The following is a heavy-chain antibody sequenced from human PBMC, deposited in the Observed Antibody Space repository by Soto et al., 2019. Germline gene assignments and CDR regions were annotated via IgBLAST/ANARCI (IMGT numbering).Heavy chain of an antibody. CDR2: IYYSGST. J-gene: IGHJ4*02. CDR1: GGSISSSGYY. CDR3: ANLFRGSSGYYYFDY. Sequence: SETLSLTCPVSGGSISSSGYYWGWIRQPPGKGLEWIGTIYYSGSTYYNPSLKSRVTISVDTSKNQFSLKLSSVTAADTAVYYCANLFRGSSGYYYFDYWGQGTLVTVSS. V-gene: IGHV4-39*01. D-gene: IGHD6-19*01.